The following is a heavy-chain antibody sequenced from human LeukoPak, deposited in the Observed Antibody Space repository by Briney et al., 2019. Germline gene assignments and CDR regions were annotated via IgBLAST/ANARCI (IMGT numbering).Heavy chain of an antibody. D-gene: IGHD4-17*01. CDR1: GFRFSSYA. J-gene: IGHJ5*02. CDR3: AREDYGDYVLVGGFDP. Sequence: PGGSLRLSCAASGFRFSSYAMHWVRQAPGKGLQWVAFIQFDGSDKYYADSVKGRFTISRDNAKNSLYLQMNSLRAEDTAVYYCAREDYGDYVLVGGFDPWGQGTLVTVSS. CDR2: IQFDGSDK. V-gene: IGHV3-30*02.